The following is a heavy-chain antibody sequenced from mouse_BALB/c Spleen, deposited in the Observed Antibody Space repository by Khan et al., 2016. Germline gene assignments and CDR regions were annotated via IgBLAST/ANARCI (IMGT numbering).Heavy chain of an antibody. V-gene: IGHV7-3*02. CDR2: VRNKANGYTT. CDR1: GFTFTDYY. J-gene: IGHJ1*01. Sequence: EVELVESGGGLVQPGGSLRLSCTTSGFTFTDYYMSWVRQPPGEALEWLGFVRNKANGYTTEYSATVKGRCTISRANSQSIRYRQMYDLRAEVRYTYYRARELNEGYFWHFGGWSAGRTVSIS. CDR3: ARELNEGYFWHFGG. D-gene: IGHD2-3*01.